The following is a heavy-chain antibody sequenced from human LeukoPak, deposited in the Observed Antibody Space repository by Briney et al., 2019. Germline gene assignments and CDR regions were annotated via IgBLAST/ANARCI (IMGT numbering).Heavy chain of an antibody. J-gene: IGHJ6*03. Sequence: SVKVSCKASGGTFSSYAISWVRQAPGQGLEWMGGIIPIFGTANYAQKFQGRVTITTDESTSTAYVELSSLRSEDTAVYYCARGYYYGSGSLNYYYYMDVWGKGTTVTVSS. V-gene: IGHV1-69*05. CDR1: GGTFSSYA. CDR2: IIPIFGTA. CDR3: ARGYYYGSGSLNYYYYMDV. D-gene: IGHD3-10*01.